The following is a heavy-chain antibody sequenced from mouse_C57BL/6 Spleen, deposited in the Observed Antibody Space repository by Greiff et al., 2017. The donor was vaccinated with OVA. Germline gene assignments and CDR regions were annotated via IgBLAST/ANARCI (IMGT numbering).Heavy chain of an antibody. CDR3: ARSSMVTYYFDY. V-gene: IGHV1-81*01. Sequence: QVQLKESGAELARPGASVKLSCKASGYTFTSYGISWVKQRTGQGLEWIGEIYPRSGNTYYNEKFKGKATLTADKSSSTAYMELRSLTSEDSAVYFCARSSMVTYYFDYWGQGTTLTVSS. CDR1: GYTFTSYG. D-gene: IGHD2-1*01. J-gene: IGHJ2*01. CDR2: IYPRSGNT.